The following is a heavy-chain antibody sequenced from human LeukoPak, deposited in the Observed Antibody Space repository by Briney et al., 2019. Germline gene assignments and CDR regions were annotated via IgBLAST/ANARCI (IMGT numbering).Heavy chain of an antibody. CDR1: GSPFSGFA. CDR2: VSGSGGST. V-gene: IGHV3-23*01. Sequence: PGGSLRLSFAASGSPFSGFAMSRVRRAPGKGGEWISAVSGSGGSTYYADSVRGRFTISRDNSKNRLYLQMNSLRAEDTAVYYCAKGAHKYSSSSHPFDYWGQGTLVTVSS. J-gene: IGHJ4*02. D-gene: IGHD6-13*01. CDR3: AKGAHKYSSSSHPFDY.